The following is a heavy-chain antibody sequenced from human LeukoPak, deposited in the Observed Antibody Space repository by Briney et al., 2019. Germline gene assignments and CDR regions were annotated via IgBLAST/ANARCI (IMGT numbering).Heavy chain of an antibody. Sequence: SETLSLTCAVYGGSFSGYYWSWIRQPPGKRLEWIGEINHSGSTNYNPSLKSRVTISVDTSKNQFSLKLSSVTAADTAVYYCARGGDYEFYFDYWGQGTLVTVSS. J-gene: IGHJ4*02. D-gene: IGHD4-17*01. CDR1: GGSFSGYY. V-gene: IGHV4-34*01. CDR2: INHSGST. CDR3: ARGGDYEFYFDY.